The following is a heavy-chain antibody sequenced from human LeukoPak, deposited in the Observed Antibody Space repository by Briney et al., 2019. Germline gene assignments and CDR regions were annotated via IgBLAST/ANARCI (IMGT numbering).Heavy chain of an antibody. Sequence: PETLSLTCTVSGGSISSDYWNWIRQPPGKGLEWVGYINSGGTSNYNPSLGSRVTMSVNTSKNQFNLRLSSVTAADTAVYYCARLPSDYMDVWGKGTTVTVSS. CDR1: GGSISSDY. J-gene: IGHJ6*03. V-gene: IGHV4-4*09. CDR2: INSGGTS. CDR3: ARLPSDYMDV.